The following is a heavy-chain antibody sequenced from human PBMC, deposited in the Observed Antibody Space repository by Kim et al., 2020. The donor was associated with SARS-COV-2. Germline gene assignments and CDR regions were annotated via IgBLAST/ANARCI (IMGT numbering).Heavy chain of an antibody. CDR1: GFTFSSYA. V-gene: IGHV3-30*04. J-gene: IGHJ4*02. D-gene: IGHD3-22*01. CDR2: ISYDGSNK. CDR3: ARVIYDSSGYPNFDY. Sequence: GGSLRLSCAASGFTFSSYAMHWVRQAPGKGLEWVAVISYDGSNKYYADSVKGRFTISRDNSKNTLYLQMNSLRAEDTAVYYCARVIYDSSGYPNFDYWGQGTLVTVSS.